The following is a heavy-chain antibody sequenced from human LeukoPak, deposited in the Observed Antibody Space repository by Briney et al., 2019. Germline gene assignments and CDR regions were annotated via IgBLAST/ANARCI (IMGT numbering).Heavy chain of an antibody. Sequence: PSETLSLTCAVYGGSFSGYYWSWIRQPPGKGLEWIGEINHSGSTNYNPSLKSRVTISVDTSKNQFSLKLSSVTAADTAVYYCARSGRWLHRVGFAYWGQGTLVTVSS. D-gene: IGHD5-24*01. V-gene: IGHV4-34*01. CDR1: GGSFSGYY. J-gene: IGHJ4*02. CDR3: ARSGRWLHRVGFAY. CDR2: INHSGST.